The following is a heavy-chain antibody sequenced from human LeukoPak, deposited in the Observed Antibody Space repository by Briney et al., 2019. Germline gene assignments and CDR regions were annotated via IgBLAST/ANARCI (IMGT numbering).Heavy chain of an antibody. J-gene: IGHJ4*02. CDR1: GYTFTGHY. D-gene: IGHD2-15*01. Sequence: ASVKVSCKASGYTFTGHYLHWVRQAPGQGLEWMGWINPNSGGTNFAQKWQGRVTMTRDTSINTVYMELSRLRSDDTAVYYCARGLAPVTPRRYCSGGSCYSPFDYWGQGTLVTVSS. CDR2: INPNSGGT. CDR3: ARGLAPVTPRRYCSGGSCYSPFDY. V-gene: IGHV1-2*02.